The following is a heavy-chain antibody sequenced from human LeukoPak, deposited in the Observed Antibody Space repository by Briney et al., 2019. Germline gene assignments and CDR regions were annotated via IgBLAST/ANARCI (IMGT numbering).Heavy chain of an antibody. CDR2: IKQEGSEK. V-gene: IGHV3-7*01. Sequence: PGGSLRLSCAASGFTFISYWMSWVREAPGKGLEWVANIKQEGSEKYYVDSVKGRFTISRDNAKNSLYLQMNSLRAEDTAVYYCARDLGSGSYYLFDYWGQGTLVTVSS. D-gene: IGHD1-26*01. CDR3: ARDLGSGSYYLFDY. J-gene: IGHJ4*02. CDR1: GFTFISYW.